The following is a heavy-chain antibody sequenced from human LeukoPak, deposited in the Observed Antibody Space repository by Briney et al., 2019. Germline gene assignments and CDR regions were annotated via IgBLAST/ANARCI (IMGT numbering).Heavy chain of an antibody. CDR1: GGSISSSSYY. J-gene: IGHJ4*02. V-gene: IGHV4-39*01. CDR3: ARPADSSSWP. D-gene: IGHD6-13*01. CDR2: IYYSGST. Sequence: SETLSLTCTVSGGSISSSSYYWGWIRQPPGKGLEWIGSIYYSGSTYYNPSLKSRVTISVDTSKNQFSLKLSSVTAADTAVYYCARPADSSSWPRGQGTLVTVSS.